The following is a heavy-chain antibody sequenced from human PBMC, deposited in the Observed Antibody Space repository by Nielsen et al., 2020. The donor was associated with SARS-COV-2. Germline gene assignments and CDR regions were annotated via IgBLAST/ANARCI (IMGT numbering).Heavy chain of an antibody. Sequence: GGSLRLSCAASGFTFDDYGMSWVRQAPGKGLEWVSGRNGGSTGYADSVKGRFTISRDNAKNSLYLQMNSLRAEDTALYHCATAPSGSYGGLYAFDIWGQGTMVTVSS. CDR3: ATAPSGSYGGLYAFDI. D-gene: IGHD1-26*01. J-gene: IGHJ3*02. CDR2: RNGGST. V-gene: IGHV3-20*01. CDR1: GFTFDDYG.